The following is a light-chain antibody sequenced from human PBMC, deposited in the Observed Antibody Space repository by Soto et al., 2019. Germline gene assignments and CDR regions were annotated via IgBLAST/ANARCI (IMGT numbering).Light chain of an antibody. CDR2: KAS. J-gene: IGKJ1*01. CDR3: QQYNSWT. Sequence: DLPMTQSPSTLSASVGDRGTITCRASQSISSWLAWYQQKPGKSAKLLIYKASSLESGVPSRFIGSGSGTEFTLTSSSLQPDDFATYYCQQYNSWTFGQGNNVEIK. CDR1: QSISSW. V-gene: IGKV1-5*03.